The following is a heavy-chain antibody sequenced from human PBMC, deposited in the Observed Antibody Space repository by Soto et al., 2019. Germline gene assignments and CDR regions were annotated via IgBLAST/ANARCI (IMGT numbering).Heavy chain of an antibody. CDR1: GYTFTSYG. V-gene: IGHV1-18*01. D-gene: IGHD3-16*02. Sequence: QVQLVQSGAEVKKPGASVKVSCKASGYTFTSYGISWVRQAPGQGLEWMGWISAYNGNTNYAQKLQGRVTMTTDTSPRPAYMEVRGLGTDHTAVYFCARPYDYIWGNFRDGGHFDFWGQGTLVTVSS. J-gene: IGHJ4*02. CDR3: ARPYDYIWGNFRDGGHFDF. CDR2: ISAYNGNT.